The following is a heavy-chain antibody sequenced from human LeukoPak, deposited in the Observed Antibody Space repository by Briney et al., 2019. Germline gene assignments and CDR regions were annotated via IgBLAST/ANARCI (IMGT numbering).Heavy chain of an antibody. CDR2: INHSGST. CDR3: ARAGPSIAARPSIKYFDY. Sequence: PSETLSLTCAVYGGSFSGYYWSWIRQPPGKGLEWIGEINHSGSTNYNPSLKSRVTISVDTSKNQFSLKLSSVTAADTAVYYCARAGPSIAARPSIKYFDYWGQGTLVTVSS. V-gene: IGHV4-34*01. D-gene: IGHD6-6*01. CDR1: GGSFSGYY. J-gene: IGHJ4*02.